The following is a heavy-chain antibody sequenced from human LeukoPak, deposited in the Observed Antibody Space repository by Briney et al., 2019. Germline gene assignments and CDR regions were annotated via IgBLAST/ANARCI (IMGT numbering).Heavy chain of an antibody. D-gene: IGHD3-22*01. CDR2: IHYSGST. Sequence: SETLSLTCTVSGDSISGSSYCWCWIRQPPGKGLEWIGSIHYSGSTQYNPSLKSRLTTSIYTSKNHFSLKLTSVSAADTVWYYCARYGSRRRARDYDSSGSPGLENDYWGQGTLVTVSS. V-gene: IGHV4-39*02. CDR3: ARYGSRRRARDYDSSGSPGLENDY. J-gene: IGHJ4*02. CDR1: GDSISGSSYC.